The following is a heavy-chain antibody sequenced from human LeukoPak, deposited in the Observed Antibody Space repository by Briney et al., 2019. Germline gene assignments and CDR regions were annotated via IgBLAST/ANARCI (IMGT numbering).Heavy chain of an antibody. D-gene: IGHD5-24*01. CDR1: GGSISSDDYC. Sequence: SETLSLTCSVSGGSISSDDYCWNWIRQHPGKGLEWIGYIYYSGSTYYNPSLKSRVALSVDTSKNQFSLKLSSLTAAGTAVYYCAKSREEIRGLDAFDIWGQGTMVTVSS. CDR2: IYYSGST. CDR3: AKSREEIRGLDAFDI. V-gene: IGHV4-31*03. J-gene: IGHJ3*02.